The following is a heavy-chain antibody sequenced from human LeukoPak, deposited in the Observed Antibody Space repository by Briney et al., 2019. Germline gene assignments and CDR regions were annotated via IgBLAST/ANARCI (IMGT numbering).Heavy chain of an antibody. CDR2: IYPGDSDT. Sequence: GAALKISCKGSGCSFTSYWIGWGRQMPGKGLEWMGIIYPGDSDTRYSPSFQGQVTISADKSTSTAYLQWSSLKASDTAMYYCARDSSGYCDYWGQGTLVTVSS. D-gene: IGHD3-22*01. CDR3: ARDSSGYCDY. CDR1: GCSFTSYW. J-gene: IGHJ4*02. V-gene: IGHV5-51*01.